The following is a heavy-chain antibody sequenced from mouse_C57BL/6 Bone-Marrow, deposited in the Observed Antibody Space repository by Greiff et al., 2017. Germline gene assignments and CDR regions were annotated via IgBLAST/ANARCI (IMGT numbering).Heavy chain of an antibody. CDR2: ISYDGSN. Sequence: ESGPGLVKPSQSLSLTCSVTGYSITSGYYWNWIRQFPGHKLEWMGYISYDGSNNYNPSLKNRISITRDTSKNQFFLKLNSVTTEDTATYDCARENGYYVWFAYWGKGTLVTVSA. V-gene: IGHV3-6*01. CDR3: ARENGYYVWFAY. CDR1: GYSITSGYY. J-gene: IGHJ3*01. D-gene: IGHD2-3*01.